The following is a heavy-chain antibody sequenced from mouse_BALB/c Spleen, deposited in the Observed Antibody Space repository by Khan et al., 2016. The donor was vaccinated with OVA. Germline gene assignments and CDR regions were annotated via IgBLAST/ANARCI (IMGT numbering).Heavy chain of an antibody. V-gene: IGHV1S136*01. D-gene: IGHD4-1*01. J-gene: IGHJ3*01. CDR2: INPYNAGT. CDR1: GYTFTNYV. CDR3: AREASSWDFSFPY. Sequence: VQLQQSGPELVEPGASVKMSCKASGYTFTNYVMHWVKQKPGQGLEWIGYINPYNAGTRYNEKFKGKATLPSDISSTTDYMELSSLTSEDSAFYYCAREASSWDFSFPYWGQGTLVTVSA.